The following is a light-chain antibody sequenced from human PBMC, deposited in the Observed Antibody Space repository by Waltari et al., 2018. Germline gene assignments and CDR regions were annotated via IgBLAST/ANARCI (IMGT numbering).Light chain of an antibody. CDR3: QQYDNHPPYT. CDR1: QDISNY. J-gene: IGKJ2*01. Sequence: DIQMTQSPSSLSASVGDRVTITCQASQDISNYLNWYQQKPGKAPKLLIYDASNLETGVPSRFSGSGSGTDFTFTISSLQPEDIATYYCQQYDNHPPYTFGQGTKLEIK. V-gene: IGKV1-33*01. CDR2: DAS.